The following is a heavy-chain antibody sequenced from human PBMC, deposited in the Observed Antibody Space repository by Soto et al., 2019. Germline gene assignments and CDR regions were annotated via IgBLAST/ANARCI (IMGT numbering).Heavy chain of an antibody. CDR2: ISYDGSNK. CDR1: GFTFSSYA. CDR3: ARDNAGYSSSLYYYGMDV. V-gene: IGHV3-30-3*01. Sequence: QVQLVESGGGVVQPGRSLRLSCAASGFTFSSYAMHWVRQAPGKGLEWVAVISYDGSNKYYADSVKGRFTISRDNSKNTLYLQMNSLRAEDTAVYYCARDNAGYSSSLYYYGMDVWGQGATVTVSS. J-gene: IGHJ6*02. D-gene: IGHD6-13*01.